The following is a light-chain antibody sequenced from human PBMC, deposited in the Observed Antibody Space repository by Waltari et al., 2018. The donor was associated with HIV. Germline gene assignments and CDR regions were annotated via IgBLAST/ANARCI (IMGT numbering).Light chain of an antibody. CDR2: WAS. CDR3: QQYFDTPT. J-gene: IGKJ1*01. Sequence: IVMTQSPDSLAVLLGERATINCTSTQSVLYDSKNENYLSWYQQKPGQPPKLLRYWASTRESGVPDRFSGSGSGTDFTLTISSLQAEDVAVYYCQQYFDTPTFGQGTKVEIK. CDR1: QSVLYDSKNENY. V-gene: IGKV4-1*01.